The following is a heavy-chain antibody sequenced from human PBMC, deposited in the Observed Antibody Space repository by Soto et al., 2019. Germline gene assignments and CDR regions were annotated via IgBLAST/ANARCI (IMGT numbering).Heavy chain of an antibody. V-gene: IGHV3-30-3*01. CDR2: ISYDGSNK. Sequence: QVQLVESGGGVVQPGRSLRLSCAASGFTFSSYAMHWVRQAPGKGLEWVAVISYDGSNKYYADSVKGRFTISRDNSKNTLYLQMNSLRAEDTAVYYCASLPGYYGHLAYYYYGMDVWGQGTTVTVSS. D-gene: IGHD4-17*01. J-gene: IGHJ6*02. CDR1: GFTFSSYA. CDR3: ASLPGYYGHLAYYYYGMDV.